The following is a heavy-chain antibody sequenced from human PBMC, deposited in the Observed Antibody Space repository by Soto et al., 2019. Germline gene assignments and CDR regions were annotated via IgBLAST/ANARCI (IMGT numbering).Heavy chain of an antibody. D-gene: IGHD5-18*01. CDR3: ARDSYNFDD. CDR2: IYYSGST. V-gene: IGHV4-38-2*02. J-gene: IGHJ4*02. CDR1: SFSISSGYY. Sequence: PSETLSLTCAVSSFSISSGYYWGWVRQPPGKGLEWIGYIYYSGSTDYNPSLKSRVTISVDTSNNQFSLKLRSVTAADTAVYYCARDSYNFDDWGQGILVPVS.